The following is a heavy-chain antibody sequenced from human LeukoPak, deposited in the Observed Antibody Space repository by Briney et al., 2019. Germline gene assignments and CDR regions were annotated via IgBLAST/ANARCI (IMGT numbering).Heavy chain of an antibody. V-gene: IGHV3-30-3*01. J-gene: IGHJ6*03. D-gene: IGHD4-23*01. Sequence: PGGSLRLSCAASRFTFGSYAMHWVRQAPGKGLEWVTVISYDGSEKYYTDSVKGRFTISRDNAKNSLYLQMNSLRAEDTAVYYCARVVWADYGGNSKYMDVWGKGTTVTVSS. CDR2: ISYDGSEK. CDR1: RFTFGSYA. CDR3: ARVVWADYGGNSKYMDV.